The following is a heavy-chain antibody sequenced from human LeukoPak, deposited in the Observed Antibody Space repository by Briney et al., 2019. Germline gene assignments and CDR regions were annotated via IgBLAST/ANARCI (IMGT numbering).Heavy chain of an antibody. J-gene: IGHJ4*02. V-gene: IGHV3-53*01. D-gene: IGHD1-14*01. CDR3: AKDFSTTTYYFDY. CDR1: GFTVSSNY. Sequence: GGSQRLSSAASGFTVSSNYMSWVRQAPGKGLEWVSVIYSGGSTYYADSVKGRFTISKDNSKNTLYLQMNSLRAEDTAVYYCAKDFSTTTYYFDYWGQGTLVTVSS. CDR2: IYSGGST.